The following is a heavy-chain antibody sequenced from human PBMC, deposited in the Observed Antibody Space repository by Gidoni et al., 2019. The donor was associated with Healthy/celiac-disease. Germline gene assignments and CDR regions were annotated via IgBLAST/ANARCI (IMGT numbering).Heavy chain of an antibody. Sequence: QVQLVQSGAEVRKPGSSVKVSCKASGGTFSSYAISWVRQAPGQGLEWMGGIIPIFGTANYAQKFQGRVTITADESTSTAYMELSSLRSEDTAVYYCARGYCSSTSCYDAAYYYGMDVWGQGTTVTVSS. CDR3: ARGYCSSTSCYDAAYYYGMDV. CDR1: GGTFSSYA. CDR2: IIPIFGTA. D-gene: IGHD2-2*01. V-gene: IGHV1-69*01. J-gene: IGHJ6*02.